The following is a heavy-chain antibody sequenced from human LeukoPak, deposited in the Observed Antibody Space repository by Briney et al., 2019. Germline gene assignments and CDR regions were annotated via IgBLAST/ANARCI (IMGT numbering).Heavy chain of an antibody. J-gene: IGHJ4*02. Sequence: SETLSLTCAVYGGSFSGYYWSWIRQPPGKGLEWIGEINHSGSTNYNPSLKSRVTISVDTSKNRFSLKLTSVTAADTAVYYCARAMVRGVILGDWGQGILVTVSS. V-gene: IGHV4-34*01. CDR2: INHSGST. CDR1: GGSFSGYY. D-gene: IGHD3-10*01. CDR3: ARAMVRGVILGD.